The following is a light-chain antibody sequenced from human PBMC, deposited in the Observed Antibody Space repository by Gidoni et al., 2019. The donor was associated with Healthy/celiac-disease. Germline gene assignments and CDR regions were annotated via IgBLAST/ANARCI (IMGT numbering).Light chain of an antibody. V-gene: IGLV6-57*01. CDR1: SGSIASNY. CDR2: ADN. CDR3: QSYDSSVHVV. J-gene: IGLJ2*01. Sequence: NFMLTQRHYVSESPGKTGTISCTRSSGSIASNYFQWYQQRTGSSPTTVIYADNQRPSGVPDRFSGSIDSSSNSASLTISGLKTADDADYYCQSYDSSVHVVFGGGTKLTVL.